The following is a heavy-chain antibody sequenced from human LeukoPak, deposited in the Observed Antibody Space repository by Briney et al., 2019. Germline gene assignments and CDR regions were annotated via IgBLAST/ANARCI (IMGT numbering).Heavy chain of an antibody. J-gene: IGHJ2*01. V-gene: IGHV3-53*01. Sequence: PGGSLRLSYATTGFTFSTFWMSWVRQAPGTGLEWVSVIYSGGSTYYADSVKGRFTISRDNSKNTLYLQMNSLRAEDTAVYYCARLFYWYFDLWGRGTLVTVSS. CDR3: ARLFYWYFDL. CDR2: IYSGGST. D-gene: IGHD3-10*01. CDR1: GFTFSTFW.